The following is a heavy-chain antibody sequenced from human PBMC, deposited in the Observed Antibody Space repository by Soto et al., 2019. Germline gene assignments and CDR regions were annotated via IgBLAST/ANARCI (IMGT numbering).Heavy chain of an antibody. J-gene: IGHJ3*02. Sequence: EVQLVESGGGLVQPGGSLRLSCAASGITVSTNYMTWVRQAPGKGVEWVSLISSGGSTYYADSVKARFIISRDNSKNTLYLQMNSLRADDTAMYYCARTLRGGNTGYAFDIWGQGTMVTVSS. CDR3: ARTLRGGNTGYAFDI. CDR1: GITVSTNY. V-gene: IGHV3-66*01. D-gene: IGHD2-15*01. CDR2: ISSGGST.